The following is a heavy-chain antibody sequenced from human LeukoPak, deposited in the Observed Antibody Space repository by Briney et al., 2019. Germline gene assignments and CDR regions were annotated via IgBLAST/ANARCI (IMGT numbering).Heavy chain of an antibody. CDR3: ARVSGDDASYYFDY. CDR1: GGTFSSYA. Sequence: WLKVSCKASGGTFSSYAISWVRQAPGEGLEWMGRIIPIFGTANYAQKFQGRVTITADESTSTAYMELSSLRSEDTAVYYCARVSGDDASYYFDYWGQGTLVTVSS. V-gene: IGHV1-69*15. CDR2: IIPIFGTA. J-gene: IGHJ4*02. D-gene: IGHD4-17*01.